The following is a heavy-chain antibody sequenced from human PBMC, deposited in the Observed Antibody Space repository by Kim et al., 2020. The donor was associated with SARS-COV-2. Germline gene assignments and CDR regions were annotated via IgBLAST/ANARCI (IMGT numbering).Heavy chain of an antibody. Sequence: SETLSLTCTVSGGSISSGGYYWSWIRQHPGKGLEWIGYIYYSGSTYYNPSLKSRVTISVDTSKNQFSLKLSSVTAADTAVYYCARVKYGILTGLIVDAFVIWGQGTMVTVSS. J-gene: IGHJ3*02. CDR2: IYYSGST. V-gene: IGHV4-31*03. D-gene: IGHD3-9*01. CDR3: ARVKYGILTGLIVDAFVI. CDR1: GGSISSGGYY.